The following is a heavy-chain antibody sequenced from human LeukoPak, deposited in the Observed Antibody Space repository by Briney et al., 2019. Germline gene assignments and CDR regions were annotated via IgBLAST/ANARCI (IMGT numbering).Heavy chain of an antibody. CDR2: ISAYNGNT. Sequence: ASVKVSFKASGYTFTSYGISWVRQAPGQGLEWMGWISAYNGNTNYAQKLQGRVTMTTDTPTSTAYMELRSLRSDDTAVYYCARGALWFGEPNYYGMDVWGQGTTVTVSS. D-gene: IGHD3-10*01. CDR1: GYTFTSYG. V-gene: IGHV1-18*01. J-gene: IGHJ6*02. CDR3: ARGALWFGEPNYYGMDV.